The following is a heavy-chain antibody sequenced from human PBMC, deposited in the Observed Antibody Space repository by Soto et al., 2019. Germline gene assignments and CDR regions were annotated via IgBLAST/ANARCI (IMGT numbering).Heavy chain of an antibody. CDR1: GYSFTTYW. J-gene: IGHJ3*02. CDR3: ARQTFPQMLMGTSPFDI. V-gene: IGHV5-51*01. D-gene: IGHD2-8*01. Sequence: EVQLVQSGAEVKKPRESLKISCKGSGYSFTTYWIGWVRQMPGKGLEWMGIIYPGDSETRYSPSFQGQVTISADKSINTVYLQWSSLKASDTAMYYCARQTFPQMLMGTSPFDIWGQGTMVTVSS. CDR2: IYPGDSET.